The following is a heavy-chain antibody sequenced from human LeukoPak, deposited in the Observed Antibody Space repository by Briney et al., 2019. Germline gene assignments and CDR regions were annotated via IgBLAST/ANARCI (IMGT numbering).Heavy chain of an antibody. J-gene: IGHJ4*02. V-gene: IGHV3-23*01. CDR2: ISGSGGST. Sequence: GGSLRLSSAASGFTFSSYAMSWVRQAPGKGLEWVSAISGSGGSTYYADSVKGRFTISRDNSKNTLYLQMDSLRAEDTAVYYCAKDRQLRYFDWFFDYWGQGTLVTVSS. CDR3: AKDRQLRYFDWFFDY. CDR1: GFTFSSYA. D-gene: IGHD3-9*01.